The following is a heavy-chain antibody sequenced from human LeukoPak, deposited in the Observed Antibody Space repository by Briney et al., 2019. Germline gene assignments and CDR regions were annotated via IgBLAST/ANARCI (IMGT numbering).Heavy chain of an antibody. Sequence: PSETLSLTCTVSGGSISSYYWSWIRQPPGKGLEWIGYIYYSGSTNYNPSLKSRVTISVDTSKNQFSLKLSSVTAADTAVYYCARDQDYGGNENWFDPWGQGTLVTVSS. CDR1: GGSISSYY. CDR3: ARDQDYGGNENWFDP. D-gene: IGHD4-23*01. J-gene: IGHJ5*02. CDR2: IYYSGST. V-gene: IGHV4-59*01.